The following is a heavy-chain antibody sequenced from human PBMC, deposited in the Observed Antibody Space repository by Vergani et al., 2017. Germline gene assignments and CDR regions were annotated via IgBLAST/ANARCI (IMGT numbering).Heavy chain of an antibody. D-gene: IGHD4-23*01. V-gene: IGHV4-31*03. CDR3: AXDQHGGNSEGGFDI. CDR1: GGSISRGGYY. CDR2: IHYSGST. J-gene: IGHJ3*02. Sequence: QVQLQESGPGLVKPSQPLSLTCTVSGGSISRGGYYWSWIRQHPGKGLEWIGYIHYSGSTYYNPSLKSRVTISVDTSKNQFSLKLSSVTAADTAVYYCAXDQHGGNSEGGFDIWGQGTMVTVSS.